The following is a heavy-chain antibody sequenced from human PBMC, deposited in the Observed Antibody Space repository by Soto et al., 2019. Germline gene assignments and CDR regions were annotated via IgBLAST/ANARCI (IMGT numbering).Heavy chain of an antibody. CDR1: GGKIRSVGYS. J-gene: IGHJ4*02. Sequence: SWSLNYAVAGGKIRSVGYSGSWILQPPGKGLEWIGYMYHSGSTYYNPSLKSRVTISIDRSKNQFSLKLSSVTAADTAVYHCARSVAIPVAPDYWGQGTLVTVSS. D-gene: IGHD2-2*01. CDR2: MYHSGST. CDR3: ARSVAIPVAPDY. V-gene: IGHV4-30-2*01.